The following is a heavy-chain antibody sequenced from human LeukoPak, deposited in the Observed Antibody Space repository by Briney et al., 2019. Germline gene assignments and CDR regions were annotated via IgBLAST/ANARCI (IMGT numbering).Heavy chain of an antibody. Sequence: GGSLGLSCAASGFTFDDYAMHWVRQAPGKGLEWVSGISWNSGSIGYADSVKGRFTISRDNSKNTLYLQMNSLRAEDTAVYYCAATSVGSGWYSVDYWGQGTLVTVSS. CDR1: GFTFDDYA. D-gene: IGHD6-19*01. V-gene: IGHV3-9*01. CDR2: ISWNSGSI. CDR3: AATSVGSGWYSVDY. J-gene: IGHJ4*02.